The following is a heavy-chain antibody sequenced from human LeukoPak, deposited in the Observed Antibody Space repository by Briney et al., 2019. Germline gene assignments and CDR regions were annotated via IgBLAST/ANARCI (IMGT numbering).Heavy chain of an antibody. D-gene: IGHD6-13*01. CDR2: ISSSSSII. Sequence: PGGSLRLSCAASGFTFSSYSMNWVRQAPGKGLEWVSYISSSSSIIYYADSVKGRFTISRDNAKNSLFLQMNSLRDEDTAVYYCARDYSSNWLFDYWGQGTWSPSPQ. CDR1: GFTFSSYS. J-gene: IGHJ4*02. CDR3: ARDYSSNWLFDY. V-gene: IGHV3-48*02.